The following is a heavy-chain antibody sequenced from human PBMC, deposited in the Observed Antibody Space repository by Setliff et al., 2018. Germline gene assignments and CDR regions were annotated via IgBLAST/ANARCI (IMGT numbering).Heavy chain of an antibody. D-gene: IGHD6-19*01. CDR2: ISGGGTRT. Sequence: GGSLRLSCAASGFTFSSYAMTWVRQAPGKGLEWVSGISGGGTRTYYADSVKGRFTISRDNSKNTLYLQMNSLRAEDTAVYYCAKDSSGRDAFDIWGQGTMVTVSS. V-gene: IGHV3-23*01. CDR1: GFTFSSYA. CDR3: AKDSSGRDAFDI. J-gene: IGHJ3*02.